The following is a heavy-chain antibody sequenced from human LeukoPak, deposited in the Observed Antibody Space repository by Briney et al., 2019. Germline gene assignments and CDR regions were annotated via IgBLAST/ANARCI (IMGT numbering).Heavy chain of an antibody. CDR1: GGSFSGYY. Sequence: KPSETLSLTCAVYGGSFSGYYWSWIRQHPGKGLEWIGYIYYSGSTYYNPSLKSRVTISVDTSKNQFSLKLSSVTAADTAVYYCARAGKDGYDSSGFYYWGQGTLVTVSS. J-gene: IGHJ4*02. CDR3: ARAGKDGYDSSGFYY. CDR2: IYYSGST. V-gene: IGHV4-31*11. D-gene: IGHD3-22*01.